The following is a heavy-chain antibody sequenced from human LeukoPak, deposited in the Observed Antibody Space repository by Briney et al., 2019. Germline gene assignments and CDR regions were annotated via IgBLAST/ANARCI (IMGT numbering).Heavy chain of an antibody. V-gene: IGHV3-21*01. Sequence: GGSLRLSCAVSGFTFSSYSMNWVRQAPGKGLEWVSSISSSSSYIYYADSVKGRFTISRDNAKNSLYLQMNSLRAEDTAVYYCARDGFEVGSYGYDVDYWGQGTLVTVSS. D-gene: IGHD5-18*01. J-gene: IGHJ4*02. CDR2: ISSSSSYI. CDR1: GFTFSSYS. CDR3: ARDGFEVGSYGYDVDY.